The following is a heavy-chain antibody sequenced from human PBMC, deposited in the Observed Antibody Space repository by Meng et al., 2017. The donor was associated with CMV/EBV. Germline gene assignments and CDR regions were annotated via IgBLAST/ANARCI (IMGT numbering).Heavy chain of an antibody. CDR3: ANQYSSSWGGGYFDY. V-gene: IGHV3-30*02. D-gene: IGHD6-13*01. CDR2: IRYDGSNK. J-gene: IGHJ4*02. Sequence: GESLKISCAASGFTFSSYGMHWVRQAPGKGLEWVAFIRYDGSNKYYADSVKGRFTISRDNSKNTLYLQMNSLRAEDTAVYYCANQYSSSWGGGYFDYWARERWSPSPQ. CDR1: GFTFSSYG.